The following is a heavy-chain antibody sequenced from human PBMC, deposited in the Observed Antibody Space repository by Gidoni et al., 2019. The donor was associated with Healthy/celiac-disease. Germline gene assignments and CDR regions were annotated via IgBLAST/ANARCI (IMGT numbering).Heavy chain of an antibody. CDR2: IYYSGST. CDR3: ATGVYNWNYGDAFDI. J-gene: IGHJ3*02. D-gene: IGHD1-7*01. CDR1: GGSISSSSYY. Sequence: QLQLQESGPGLVKPSETLSLTCTVSGGSISSSSYYWGWIRQPPGKGLEWIGSIYYSGSTYYNPSLKSRVTISVDTSKNQFSLKLSSVTAADTAVYYCATGVYNWNYGDAFDIWGQGTMVTVSS. V-gene: IGHV4-39*01.